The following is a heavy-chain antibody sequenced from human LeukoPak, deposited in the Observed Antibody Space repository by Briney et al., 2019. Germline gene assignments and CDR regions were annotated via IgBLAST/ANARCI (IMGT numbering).Heavy chain of an antibody. D-gene: IGHD3-10*01. CDR2: IYYSGST. CDR3: ARQGRFGELPIDY. V-gene: IGHV4-39*01. CDR1: GGSISSSSYY. J-gene: IGHJ4*02. Sequence: NPSETLSLICTVSGGSISSSSYYWGWIRQPPGKGLEWIGSIYYSGSTYYNPSLKSRVTISVDTSKNQFSLKLSSVTAADTAVYYCARQGRFGELPIDYWGQGTLVTVSS.